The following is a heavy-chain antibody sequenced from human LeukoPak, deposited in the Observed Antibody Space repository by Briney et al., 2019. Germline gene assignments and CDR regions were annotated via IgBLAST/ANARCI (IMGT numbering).Heavy chain of an antibody. CDR3: ARGGGLDV. CDR1: GFTFSSYW. J-gene: IGHJ6*02. V-gene: IGHV3-7*03. CDR2: INHNGNVN. Sequence: GGSLKLSFEASGFTFSSYWMNWAGQAPGKGLEWVDSINHNGNVNYYVDSVKGRFTISRDNAKNSLYLQMSNLRAEDTAVYFCARGGGLDVWGQGATVTVSS. D-gene: IGHD3-16*01.